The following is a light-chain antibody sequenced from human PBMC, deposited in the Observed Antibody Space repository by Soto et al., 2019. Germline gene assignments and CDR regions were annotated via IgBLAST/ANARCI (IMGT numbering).Light chain of an antibody. CDR3: QQYASSVT. CDR2: GAS. Sequence: EIVLTQSPGSLSLSTGERATLSCRASQSVSSTFFAWYPLTPGQAPRLLIYGASNRATGIPDRFSGSGSGTDFTLTISRLEPEDFAVYYCQQYASSVTFGQGTNVEIK. CDR1: QSVSSTF. V-gene: IGKV3-20*01. J-gene: IGKJ1*01.